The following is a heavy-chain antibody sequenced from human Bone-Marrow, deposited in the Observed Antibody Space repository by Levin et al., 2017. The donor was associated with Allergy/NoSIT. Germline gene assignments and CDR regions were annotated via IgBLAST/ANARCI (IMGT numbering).Heavy chain of an antibody. CDR3: TRDITMVRGVILVY. V-gene: IGHV3-49*03. J-gene: IGHJ4*02. CDR1: GFTFGDYA. D-gene: IGHD3-10*01. CDR2: IRSKAYGGTT. Sequence: GGSLRLSCTASGFTFGDYAMSWFRQAPGKGLEWVGFIRSKAYGGTTEYAASVKGRFTISRDDSKSIAYLQMNSLKTEDTAVYYCTRDITMVRGVILVYWGQGTLVTVSS.